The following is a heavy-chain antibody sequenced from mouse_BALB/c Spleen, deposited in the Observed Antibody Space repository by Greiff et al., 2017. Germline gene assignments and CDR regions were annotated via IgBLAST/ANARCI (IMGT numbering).Heavy chain of an antibody. CDR3: TREGLGMMSWFAY. Sequence: EVQLQQSGTVLARPGASVKMSCKASGYTFTSYWMHWVKQRPGQGLEWIGAIYPGNSDTSYNQKFKGQAKLTAGTSTSTSYMELSSLTNEDSAVYYWTREGLGMMSWFAYWGQGTLVTVAA. J-gene: IGHJ3*01. V-gene: IGHV1-5*01. D-gene: IGHD2-3*01. CDR2: IYPGNSDT. CDR1: GYTFTSYW.